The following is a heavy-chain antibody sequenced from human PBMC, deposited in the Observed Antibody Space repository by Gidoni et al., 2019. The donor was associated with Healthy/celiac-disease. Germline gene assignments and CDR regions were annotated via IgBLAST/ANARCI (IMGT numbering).Heavy chain of an antibody. V-gene: IGHV3-13*04. CDR2: IGTAGDT. Sequence: EVQLVESGGGLVQPGGSLRLSCAASGFTFSSYDMHWVRQATGKGLEWVSAIGTAGDTYYPGSVKGRFTISRENAKNSLYLQMNSLRVGDTAGYYCARADEGAVDYWGQGTLVTVSS. J-gene: IGHJ4*02. CDR1: GFTFSSYD. D-gene: IGHD3-16*01. CDR3: ARADEGAVDY.